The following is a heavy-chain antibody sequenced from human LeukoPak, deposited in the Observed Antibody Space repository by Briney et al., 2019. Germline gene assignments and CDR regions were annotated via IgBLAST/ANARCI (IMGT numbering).Heavy chain of an antibody. J-gene: IGHJ5*02. CDR2: IYYSGST. CDR3: ASRQVTAKGLFDP. CDR1: GGSISSSSYY. D-gene: IGHD4-11*01. Sequence: SESLSLTCTVSGGSISSSSYYWGWIRQPPGKGLEWIGSIYYSGSTYYNPSLKSRVTISVDTSKNQFSLKLSSVTAADTAVYYCASRQVTAKGLFDPWGQGTLVTVSS. V-gene: IGHV4-39*07.